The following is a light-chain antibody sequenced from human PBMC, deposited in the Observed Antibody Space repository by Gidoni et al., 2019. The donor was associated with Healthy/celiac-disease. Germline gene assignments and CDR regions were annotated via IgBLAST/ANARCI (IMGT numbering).Light chain of an antibody. V-gene: IGLV2-11*01. Sequence: QSALTQPRPVSGLPGQSVTSFCTGTSRYIGGYNYVSWYQQPPGKAHKLMIYDVSKRPSGVPARFSGSKSGNTASLTISGLQAEDEADYYCCSYAGSYTWVFGGGTKLTVL. CDR1: SRYIGGYNY. CDR2: DVS. CDR3: CSYAGSYTWV. J-gene: IGLJ3*02.